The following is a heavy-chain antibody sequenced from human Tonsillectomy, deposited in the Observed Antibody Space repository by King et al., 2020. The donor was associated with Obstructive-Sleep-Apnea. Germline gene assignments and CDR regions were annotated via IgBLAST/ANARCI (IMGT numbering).Heavy chain of an antibody. J-gene: IGHJ6*02. Sequence: VQLVESGGGVVQPGGSLRRSCAAAGFTFSSYGMDWVRQAPGKGLEWVSVICNAGSNEYYADSVKGRFTISRDNSKNTLSLQMNSLRAEDTAVYYCARVRIQLWYSMDVWGQGTTVTVSS. CDR3: ARVRIQLWYSMDV. V-gene: IGHV3-33*01. D-gene: IGHD5-18*01. CDR1: GFTFSSYG. CDR2: ICNAGSNE.